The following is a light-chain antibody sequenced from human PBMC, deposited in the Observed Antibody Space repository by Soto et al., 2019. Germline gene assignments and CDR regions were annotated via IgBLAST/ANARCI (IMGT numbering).Light chain of an antibody. V-gene: IGLV2-14*01. CDR2: EVN. Sequence: QSALTQPASVSGSPGQSITISCTGTSSDVGGYNYVSWYQQHPGKAPKLIMYEVNTRPSGVPDRFSGSKSGSTASLTISGLQAEDEADYYCSLYISGSTYVFGTGTKLTVL. CDR1: SSDVGGYNY. CDR3: SLYISGSTYV. J-gene: IGLJ1*01.